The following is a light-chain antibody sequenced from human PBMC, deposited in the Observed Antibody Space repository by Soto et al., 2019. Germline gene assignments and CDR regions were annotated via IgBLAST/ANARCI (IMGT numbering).Light chain of an antibody. J-gene: IGKJ1*01. CDR1: ESVVSNY. V-gene: IGKV3-20*01. CDR2: DAS. Sequence: EIVLTQSPGTLSLSPGERATLSCRATESVVSNYLAWYQLKPGQAPRLLIYDASSRATGIPDRFSGSGSGTDFTLTISRLEPEDVAVYYCQQYGSIPWTFGQGTKVEIK. CDR3: QQYGSIPWT.